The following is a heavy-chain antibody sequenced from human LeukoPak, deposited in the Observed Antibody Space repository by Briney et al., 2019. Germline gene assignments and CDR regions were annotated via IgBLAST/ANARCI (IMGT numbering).Heavy chain of an antibody. Sequence: GGSLNLSCEALGLPLSNNGMHWFGQAPGKGLEWVAFIRYDGSNKYYAETVKGRFTISRDNSKNTLYLQMNSLRTEDTAVYYCARRRDGYSFSFDYWGQGTLVTVSS. CDR1: GLPLSNNG. CDR2: IRYDGSNK. CDR3: ARRRDGYSFSFDY. V-gene: IGHV3-30*02. D-gene: IGHD5-24*01. J-gene: IGHJ4*02.